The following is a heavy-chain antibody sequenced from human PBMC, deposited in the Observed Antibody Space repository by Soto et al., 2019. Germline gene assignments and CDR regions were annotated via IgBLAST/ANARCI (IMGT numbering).Heavy chain of an antibody. Sequence: ASVKVSCKASGYTVTSYYMHWVRQAPGQGLEWMGIINPSGGSTSYAQKFQGRVTMTRDTSTSTVYMELSSLRSEDTAVYYCARDDERDIVVVPAAMGASDIWGKGTMVTVSS. D-gene: IGHD2-2*01. CDR3: ARDDERDIVVVPAAMGASDI. CDR2: INPSGGST. J-gene: IGHJ3*02. CDR1: GYTVTSYY. V-gene: IGHV1-46*01.